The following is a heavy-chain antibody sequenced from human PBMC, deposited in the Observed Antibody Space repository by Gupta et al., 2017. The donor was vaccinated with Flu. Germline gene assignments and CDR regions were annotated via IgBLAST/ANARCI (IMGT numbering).Heavy chain of an antibody. CDR1: GFTFNTAW. CDR3: TTDPRDYYDSSGYYYEYPFDY. V-gene: IGHV3-15*01. Sequence: EVQLVESGGGLVNRGGSLRLSCAASGFTFNTAWMSWVRQAPGKGLEWVGRIKSETDGGTTDYGVPVKGRITISRDDSKNTLYLQLDSLKTEDTGVYYCTTDPRDYYDSSGYYYEYPFDYWGQGTLVTVSS. J-gene: IGHJ4*02. D-gene: IGHD3-22*01. CDR2: IKSETDGGTT.